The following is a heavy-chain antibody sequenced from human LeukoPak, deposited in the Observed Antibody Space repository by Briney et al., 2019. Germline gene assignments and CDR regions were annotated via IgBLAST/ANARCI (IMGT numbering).Heavy chain of an antibody. D-gene: IGHD3-10*01. CDR2: IYYSGST. CDR3: ARDRTAPKYPGSRAVGWFDP. J-gene: IGHJ5*02. V-gene: IGHV4-31*03. Sequence: SETLSLTCTVSGGSISSGGYYWSWIRQHPGKGLEWIGYIYYSGSTYYNPSLKSRVTISVDTSKNQFSLKLSSVTAADTAVYYCARDRTAPKYPGSRAVGWFDPWGQGTLVTVSS. CDR1: GGSISSGGYY.